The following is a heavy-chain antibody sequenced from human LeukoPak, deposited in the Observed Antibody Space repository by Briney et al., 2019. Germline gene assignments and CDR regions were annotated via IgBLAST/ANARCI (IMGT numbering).Heavy chain of an antibody. Sequence: GGSLRLSCAASGFTFSSYSMNWVRQAPGKGLEWVSSISSSSSYIYYADSVKGRFTISRDNAKNSLYLQMNSLRAEDTAVYYCARSTADTMVRGVIDAFDIWGQGTMVTVSS. D-gene: IGHD3-10*01. CDR2: ISSSSSYI. V-gene: IGHV3-21*01. J-gene: IGHJ3*02. CDR1: GFTFSSYS. CDR3: ARSTADTMVRGVIDAFDI.